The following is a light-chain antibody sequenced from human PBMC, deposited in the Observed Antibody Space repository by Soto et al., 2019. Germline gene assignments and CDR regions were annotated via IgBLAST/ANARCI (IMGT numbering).Light chain of an antibody. CDR3: QQYSTYSGYT. J-gene: IGKJ2*01. V-gene: IGKV1-5*03. CDR2: KTS. CDR1: QSINYW. Sequence: DIPMTQSPSTLSASVGDRVTITCRASQSINYWLAWFQQKPGKAPRLLIYKTSSLESGVPSRFSGSGSGAEFTLTISSLQPDDSAAYYCQQYSTYSGYTFGQGTKLEIK.